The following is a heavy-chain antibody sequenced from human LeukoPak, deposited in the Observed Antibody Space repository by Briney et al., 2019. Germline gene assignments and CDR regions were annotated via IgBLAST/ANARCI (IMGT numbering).Heavy chain of an antibody. J-gene: IGHJ3*02. V-gene: IGHV3-23*01. CDR3: AKTYYYDSSGYYLPSSWAFDI. Sequence: GSLRLSCAASGFNFSSYAMSWVRQAPGEGLEWVSAISGSGGSTYYADSVKGRFTISRDNSKNTLYLQMNSLRAEDTAVYYCAKTYYYDSSGYYLPSSWAFDIWGQGTMVTVPS. CDR2: ISGSGGST. D-gene: IGHD3-22*01. CDR1: GFNFSSYA.